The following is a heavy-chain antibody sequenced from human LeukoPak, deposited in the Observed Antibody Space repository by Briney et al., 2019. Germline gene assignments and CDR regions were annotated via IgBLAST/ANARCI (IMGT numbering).Heavy chain of an antibody. V-gene: IGHV4-38-2*01. D-gene: IGHD5-12*01. CDR3: AANSGYGRNDY. CDR2: IYDSGST. J-gene: IGHJ4*02. Sequence: GSLRLSCAASGFTFSTYAMSWVRQAPGKGLEWIGSIYDSGSTYYNPSLKSRVAISVDTSKNQFSLKVRSVTAADTAVYYCAANSGYGRNDYWGQGTLVTVSS. CDR1: GFTFSTYA.